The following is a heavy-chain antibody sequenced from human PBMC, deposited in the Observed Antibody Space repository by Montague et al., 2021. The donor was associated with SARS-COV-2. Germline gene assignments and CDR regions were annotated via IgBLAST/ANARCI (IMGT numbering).Heavy chain of an antibody. V-gene: IGHV4-38-2*02. D-gene: IGHD5-24*01. CDR1: VHSIIGGHN. CDR3: ARGRTFRDGYLDAFEI. J-gene: IGHJ3*02. CDR2: IYHIGAT. Sequence: SETLSLTCTVSVHSIIGGHNCGWDRQTSGIGPAWVGGIYHIGATYYNPSLKSRVTISVDTSKNQFSLKMYSVTAADTAQFYCARGRTFRDGYLDAFEIWGQGTMVTVSS.